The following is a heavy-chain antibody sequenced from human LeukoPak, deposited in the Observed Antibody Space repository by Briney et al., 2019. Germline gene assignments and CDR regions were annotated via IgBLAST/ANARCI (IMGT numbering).Heavy chain of an antibody. CDR3: ARDSTGYWYFDL. CDR1: GFTFSDYY. CDR2: FYSGGDT. V-gene: IGHV3-53*01. Sequence: GGSLRLSCAASGFTFSDYYMSWVRQAPGKGLEWVSVFYSGGDTHYADSVKGRFTISRDNSKNTLYLQMNSLRAEDTAVYYCARDSTGYWYFDLWGRGTLVSVSS. D-gene: IGHD3-3*02. J-gene: IGHJ2*01.